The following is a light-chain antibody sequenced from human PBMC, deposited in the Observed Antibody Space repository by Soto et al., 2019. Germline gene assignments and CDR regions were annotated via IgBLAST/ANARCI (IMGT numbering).Light chain of an antibody. CDR1: QSVDIN. CDR3: QHYNNWPWT. CDR2: GAS. V-gene: IGKV3-15*01. Sequence: EIVMTQSPATLSVSPGERGTLSCRASQSVDINLAWYQKKAGQATRLLIYGASTRATAIPARFSGSGSGTEFTLNISSLQSEDFAVYFCQHYNNWPWTFALGTKV. J-gene: IGKJ1*01.